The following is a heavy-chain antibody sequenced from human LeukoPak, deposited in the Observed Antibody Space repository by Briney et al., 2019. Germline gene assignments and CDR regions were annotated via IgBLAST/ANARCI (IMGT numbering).Heavy chain of an antibody. D-gene: IGHD3-22*01. CDR2: ISSSGGNT. V-gene: IGHV3-23*01. CDR1: GFTFSSHG. Sequence: GGTLRLSRAASGFTFSSHGMSWVRQTPGKGLEWVSTISSSGGNTYYADSVKGRFTISRDNSKNTLYLQMNSLRAEDTAIYYCAKDLGGAMIVVVGGQGTLVTVSS. CDR3: AKDLGGAMIVVV. J-gene: IGHJ4*02.